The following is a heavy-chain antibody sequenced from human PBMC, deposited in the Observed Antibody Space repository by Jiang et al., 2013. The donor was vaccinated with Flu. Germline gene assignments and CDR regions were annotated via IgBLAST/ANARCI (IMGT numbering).Heavy chain of an antibody. CDR1: GYTVTGYY. J-gene: IGHJ3*01. CDR3: ARDQGGSTLADAFDV. V-gene: IGHV1-2*02. D-gene: IGHD2-15*01. Sequence: GAEVKVSCKASGYTVTGYYMHWVRQAPGQGLEWMGWVNPNSGDTNYSHKFQGRVTMTWDTSISTAYMELSRLRSDDTAVYYCARDQGGSTLADAFDVWGQGTMVTVSS. CDR2: VNPNSGDT.